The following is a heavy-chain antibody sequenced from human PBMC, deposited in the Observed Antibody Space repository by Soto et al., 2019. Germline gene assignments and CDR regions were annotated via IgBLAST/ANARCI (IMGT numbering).Heavy chain of an antibody. CDR3: AIDRGGIGTSGPLDY. D-gene: IGHD6-13*01. J-gene: IGHJ4*02. CDR2: IIPIFGSA. CDR1: GDTFSSYA. Sequence: QVQLVQSGAEVKKPGSSVKVSCKASGDTFSSYAITWVRQAPGQGLEWMGGIIPIFGSANYAQRFQGRVMISADESTRTAYMEMNSLRTEDTAVYYCAIDRGGIGTSGPLDYWGQGTLVTVSS. V-gene: IGHV1-69*01.